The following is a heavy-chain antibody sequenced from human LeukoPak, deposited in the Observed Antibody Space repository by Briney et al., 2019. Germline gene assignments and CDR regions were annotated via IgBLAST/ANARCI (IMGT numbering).Heavy chain of an antibody. CDR1: GFTFSSYA. J-gene: IGHJ3*02. CDR2: ISSNGGST. CDR3: ARAEVPWTFGDAFDI. V-gene: IGHV3-64*01. D-gene: IGHD2-2*01. Sequence: PGGSLRLSCAASGFTFSSYAMHWVRQAPGKGLEYVSAISSNGGSTYYANCVKGRFTISRDNSKNTLYLQMNSLRAEDTAVYYCARAEVPWTFGDAFDIWGQGTMVTVSS.